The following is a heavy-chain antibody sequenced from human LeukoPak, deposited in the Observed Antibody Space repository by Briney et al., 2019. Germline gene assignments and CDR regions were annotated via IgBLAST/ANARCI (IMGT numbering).Heavy chain of an antibody. V-gene: IGHV3-23*01. CDR1: GFTFSSYG. CDR2: ISGSGGST. J-gene: IGHJ4*02. CDR3: AKDSYNSGCYRYTIDY. D-gene: IGHD6-19*01. Sequence: GGSLRLSCAAYGFTFSSYGMSWVRQDPGKGMEWVSAISGSGGSTYYAVSVKGRFTISKDNSKNTLYLQMNSLRAEDTAVYYCAKDSYNSGCYRYTIDYWGQGTLVTVSS.